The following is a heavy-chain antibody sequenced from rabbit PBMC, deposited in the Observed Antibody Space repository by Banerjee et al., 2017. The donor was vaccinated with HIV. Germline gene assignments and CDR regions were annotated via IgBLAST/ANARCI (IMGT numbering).Heavy chain of an antibody. Sequence: QSLEESGGDLVKPGASLTLTCTASGFSFSSNYYMCWVRQAPGKGLEWIACIYTGSSGSTYYASWAKGRFTISKTSSTTVTLQMTSLTAADTATYFCARNGAGSNYAFSLWGPGTLVTVS. D-gene: IGHD8-1*01. J-gene: IGHJ4*01. CDR2: IYTGSSGST. CDR3: ARNGAGSNYAFSL. V-gene: IGHV1S40*01. CDR1: GFSFSSNYY.